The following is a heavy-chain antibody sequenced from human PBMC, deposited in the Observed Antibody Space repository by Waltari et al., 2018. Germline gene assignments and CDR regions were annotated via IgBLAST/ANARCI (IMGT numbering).Heavy chain of an antibody. CDR3: ARDGNYLNS. Sequence: SDYWMSWVRQAPGKGLEWVANIKEDASVEYYVDSVKGRFTISRDNAENSLSLQMNNLRAEDTAVYYCARDGNYLNSWGQGTLVTVSS. V-gene: IGHV3-7*03. J-gene: IGHJ4*02. CDR2: IKEDASVE. CDR1: SDYW. D-gene: IGHD1-7*01.